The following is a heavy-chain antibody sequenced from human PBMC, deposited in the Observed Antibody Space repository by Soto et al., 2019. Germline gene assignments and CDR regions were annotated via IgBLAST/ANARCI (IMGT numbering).Heavy chain of an antibody. CDR2: IKSDGGDP. CDR1: GFIFTGYY. D-gene: IGHD3-16*01. CDR3: ARDERSYGEPPFDY. J-gene: IGHJ4*02. V-gene: IGHV1-2*02. Sequence: ASVKVSCKASGFIFTGYYIHWVRQAPGQGLEWMGWIKSDGGDPKYAQKFQDRVTMTRDTSMNTVYMELSSLRSDDSAVYYCARDERSYGEPPFDYWGQGTVVTVSS.